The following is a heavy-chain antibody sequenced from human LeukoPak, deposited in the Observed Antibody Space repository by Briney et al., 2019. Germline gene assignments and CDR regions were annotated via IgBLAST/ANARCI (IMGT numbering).Heavy chain of an antibody. D-gene: IGHD6-13*01. J-gene: IGHJ6*02. Sequence: GRSLRLSCAASGFTLSSYAMHWVRQAPGKGREGVAVISYDGSNKYYADSVKGRFTISRDNSKNTLYLQMNSLRAEDTAVYYCARVGGGSSWYDTLYYYYGMDVWGQGTTVTVSS. V-gene: IGHV3-30-3*01. CDR1: GFTLSSYA. CDR2: ISYDGSNK. CDR3: ARVGGGSSWYDTLYYYYGMDV.